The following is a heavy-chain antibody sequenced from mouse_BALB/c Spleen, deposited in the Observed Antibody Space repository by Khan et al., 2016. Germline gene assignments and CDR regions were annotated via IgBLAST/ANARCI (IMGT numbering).Heavy chain of an antibody. CDR1: GYSITSDYA. CDR3: ARQLGRGAMDY. V-gene: IGHV3-2*02. Sequence: EVQLQESGPDLVKPSQSLSLTCTVTGYSITSDYAWNWIRQFPGNKLEWMGYISYSGSTSYNPSLKSRISITRDTSKNQFFLQLNSVTTEDTATYYCARQLGRGAMDYWGQGTSVTVSS. D-gene: IGHD4-1*02. CDR2: ISYSGST. J-gene: IGHJ4*01.